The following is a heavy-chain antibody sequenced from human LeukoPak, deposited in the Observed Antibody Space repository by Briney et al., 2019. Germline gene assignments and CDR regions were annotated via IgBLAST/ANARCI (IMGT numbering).Heavy chain of an antibody. CDR1: GFTFSSYG. CDR2: IWYDGSNK. Sequence: GGSLRLSCAASGFTFSSYGMHWVRQAPGKGLEWVAVIWYDGSNKYYADSVKGRFTISRDSSKNTLYLQMNSLRAEDTAVYYCAKDQYYDSSEGYYYGMDVWGQGTTVTVSS. D-gene: IGHD3-22*01. CDR3: AKDQYYDSSEGYYYGMDV. V-gene: IGHV3-33*06. J-gene: IGHJ6*02.